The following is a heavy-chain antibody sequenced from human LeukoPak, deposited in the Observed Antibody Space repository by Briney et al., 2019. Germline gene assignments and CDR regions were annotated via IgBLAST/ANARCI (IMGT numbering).Heavy chain of an antibody. D-gene: IGHD2-8*02. Sequence: PGGSLRLSCAASGFTFSSYAMSWVRQAAGKGLEWVSAISSSGGSTYYADSVKGRFTISRDNSKNTLYLQMNSLRAEDTAVYYCAKLDTGGVCCVFDYWGQGTLVTVSS. J-gene: IGHJ4*02. CDR3: AKLDTGGVCCVFDY. CDR1: GFTFSSYA. CDR2: ISSSGGST. V-gene: IGHV3-23*01.